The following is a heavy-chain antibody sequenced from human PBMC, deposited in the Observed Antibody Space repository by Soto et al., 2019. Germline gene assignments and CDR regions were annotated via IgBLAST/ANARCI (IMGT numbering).Heavy chain of an antibody. CDR3: ARLDSWYVEGSHWFDP. CDR2: ISAYNGNT. CDR1: GYTFTSYG. V-gene: IGHV1-18*01. J-gene: IGHJ5*02. Sequence: QVQLVQSGAEVKKPGASVKVSCKASGYTFTSYGISWVRQAPGQGLEWMGWISAYNGNTNYAQKLQGRVTMTTDTSTSTADMELRSLRSDDTAVYYCARLDSWYVEGSHWFDPWGQGTLVTVSS. D-gene: IGHD6-13*01.